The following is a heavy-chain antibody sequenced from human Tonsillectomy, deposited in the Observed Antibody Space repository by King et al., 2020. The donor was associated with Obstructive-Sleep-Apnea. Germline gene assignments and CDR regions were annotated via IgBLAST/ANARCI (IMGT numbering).Heavy chain of an antibody. Sequence: QLQESGPGLVKPSETLSLTCSVSGDSMSHYYWSWIRQPPGKGLEWVGYIHYLGSTNYNPYLKSCVIISADTSKSQFSLRLTSVTAADTAVYYCARTGTTFFDYWGQGALVTVSS. D-gene: IGHD1-1*01. J-gene: IGHJ4*02. CDR2: IHYLGST. CDR1: GDSMSHYY. CDR3: ARTGTTFFDY. V-gene: IGHV4-59*08.